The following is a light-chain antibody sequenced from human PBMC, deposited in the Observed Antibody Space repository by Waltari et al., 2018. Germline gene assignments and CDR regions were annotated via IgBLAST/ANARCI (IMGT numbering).Light chain of an antibody. J-gene: IGLJ3*02. V-gene: IGLV2-14*03. CDR1: GKAMGANEN. CDR3: TAYRSGGTLV. CDR2: AVR. Sequence: QSARPQPPPGSGSPGRSVTTSGQERGKAMGANENACWYKQHPGRAPKLLIYAVRRRSSGVPDRFSGSKAGNTASLTISGLQTDDEADYHCTAYRSGGTLVFGGGTKLTVL.